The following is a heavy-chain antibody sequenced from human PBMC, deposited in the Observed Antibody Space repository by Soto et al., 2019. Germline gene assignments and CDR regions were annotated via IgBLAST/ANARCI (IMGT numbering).Heavy chain of an antibody. CDR2: IDSDGSIT. CDR3: ATLGLQQAF. D-gene: IGHD2-21*02. V-gene: IGHV3-74*01. CDR1: GFTFNTW. J-gene: IGHJ4*02. Sequence: GGSLRLSCAASGFTFNTWMHWVRQAPGEGLVWVSSIDSDGSITSYADSVKGRFTISRDNAKNTLYLQMDSLRAEDTAVYYCATLGLQQAFWGQGTLVTVSS.